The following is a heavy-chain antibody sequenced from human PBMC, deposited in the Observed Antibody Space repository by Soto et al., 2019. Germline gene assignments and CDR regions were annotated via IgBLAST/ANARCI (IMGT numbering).Heavy chain of an antibody. CDR2: IDPSDSYT. V-gene: IGHV5-10-1*01. Sequence: PGESLKISCKGSGYSFTSYWISWVRQMPGKGLEWMGRIDPSDSYTNYSPSFQGHVTISADKSISTAYLQWSSLKASDTAMYYCASPPNGMGLRYFDWLYGMDVWGQGTTVTVSS. CDR3: ASPPNGMGLRYFDWLYGMDV. CDR1: GYSFTSYW. J-gene: IGHJ6*02. D-gene: IGHD3-9*01.